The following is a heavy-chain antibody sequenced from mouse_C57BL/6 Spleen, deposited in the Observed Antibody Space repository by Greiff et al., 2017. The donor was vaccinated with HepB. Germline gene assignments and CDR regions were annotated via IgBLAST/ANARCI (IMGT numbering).Heavy chain of an antibody. CDR2: IDPSDSYT. CDR3: ALYDYYGGFAY. V-gene: IGHV1-69*01. CDR1: GYTFTSYW. D-gene: IGHD1-1*01. J-gene: IGHJ3*01. Sequence: VQLQQPGAELVMPVASVKLSCKASGYTFTSYWMHWVKQRPGQGLEWIGEIDPSDSYTNYNQKFKGKSTLTVDKSSSTAYMQLSSLTSEDSAVYYCALYDYYGGFAYWGQGTLVTVSA.